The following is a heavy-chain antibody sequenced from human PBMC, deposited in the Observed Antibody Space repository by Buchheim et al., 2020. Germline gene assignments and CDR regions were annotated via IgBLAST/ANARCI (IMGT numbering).Heavy chain of an antibody. CDR1: GYTFINYW. Sequence: EVQLVQSGAEVKKPGESLKISCKGSGYTFINYWIAWLRQMPGKGLEWMGIIYPDDSDARYRPSFQGQVTLSVDKSISTAYLQWSSLKASDTAVYYCARLPRGGPLGGVFENWGQGTL. J-gene: IGHJ4*02. V-gene: IGHV5-51*01. CDR3: ARLPRGGPLGGVFEN. D-gene: IGHD1-26*01. CDR2: IYPDDSDA.